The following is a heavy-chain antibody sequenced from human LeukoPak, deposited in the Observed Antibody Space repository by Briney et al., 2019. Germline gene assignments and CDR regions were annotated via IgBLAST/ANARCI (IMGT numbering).Heavy chain of an antibody. CDR3: ARGDGYNFHYFDY. CDR1: GFSFSSYG. D-gene: IGHD5-24*01. CDR2: IWYDGSNK. Sequence: GGSLRLSCAASGFSFSSYGMHWVRQAPGKGLEWVAVIWYDGSNKYYADSVKGRFTISRENSKNTLYLEMNSLRAEDTAVYYCARGDGYNFHYFDYWGQGTLVTVSS. J-gene: IGHJ4*02. V-gene: IGHV3-33*01.